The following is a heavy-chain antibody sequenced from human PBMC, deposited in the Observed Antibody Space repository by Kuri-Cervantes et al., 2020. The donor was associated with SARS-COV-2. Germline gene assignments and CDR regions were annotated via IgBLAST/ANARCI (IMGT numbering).Heavy chain of an antibody. D-gene: IGHD2-15*01. V-gene: IGHV3-7*01. CDR1: GFTFSSYW. CDR2: IKQDGSEK. Sequence: GESLKISCAASGFTFSSYWMSWVRQAPGKGLEWVANIKQDGSEKYYVDSVKGRFTISRDNAKNSLYLQMNSLRAEDTAVYYCARDGAYCSGGSCYYYYMDVWGKGTTVTVSS. J-gene: IGHJ6*03. CDR3: ARDGAYCSGGSCYYYYMDV.